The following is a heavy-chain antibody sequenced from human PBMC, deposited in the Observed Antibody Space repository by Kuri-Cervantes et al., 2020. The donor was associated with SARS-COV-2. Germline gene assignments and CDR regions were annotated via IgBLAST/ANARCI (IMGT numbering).Heavy chain of an antibody. CDR1: GGSISSSSYY. V-gene: IGHV4-39*01. Sequence: SETLSLTCTVSGGSISSSSYYWGWIRQPPGKGLEWIGSIYYSGSTYYNPSLKSRVTISVDTSKTQFSLKLSSVTAADTAVYYCARHVGCSSTSCDGYNWFDPWGQGTLVTVSS. CDR2: IYYSGST. D-gene: IGHD2-2*01. J-gene: IGHJ5*02. CDR3: ARHVGCSSTSCDGYNWFDP.